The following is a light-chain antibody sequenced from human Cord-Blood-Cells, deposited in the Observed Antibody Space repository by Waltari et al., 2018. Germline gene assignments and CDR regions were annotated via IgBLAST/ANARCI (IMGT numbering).Light chain of an antibody. CDR1: SSNIGSNT. J-gene: IGLJ3*02. CDR2: SNN. Sequence: QSVLTQPPSASGTPGQRVTISCSGSSSNIGSNTVTWYQQLPGPAPKLLIYSNNQRPSGVPGRFSGSKSGTSASLAISGLQSEDEADYYCAAWDDSLNGWVFGGGTKLTVL. V-gene: IGLV1-44*01. CDR3: AAWDDSLNGWV.